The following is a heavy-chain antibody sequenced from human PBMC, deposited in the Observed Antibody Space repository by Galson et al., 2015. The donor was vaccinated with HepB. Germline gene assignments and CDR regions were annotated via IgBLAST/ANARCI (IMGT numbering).Heavy chain of an antibody. CDR3: AKGRYYSDSSGFDY. D-gene: IGHD3-22*01. CDR2: ISSDGGST. V-gene: IGHV3-64D*06. CDR1: GFTFSTYP. Sequence: SLRLSCAASGFTFSTYPTHWVRQAPGTGLEYVSAISSDGGSTYNADSVKGRFTISRDNSKNTLYLQMSSLRPEDTAVYYCAKGRYYSDSSGFDYWGQGTLVTVS. J-gene: IGHJ4*02.